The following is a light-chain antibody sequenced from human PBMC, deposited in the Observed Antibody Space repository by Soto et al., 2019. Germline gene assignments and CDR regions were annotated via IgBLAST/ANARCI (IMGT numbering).Light chain of an antibody. Sequence: DIQMTQSPSSLSASVGDRVTITCQASQHISIYLNWYQQKPGKAPKLLIYDAYNLEIGVPSRFSGSGSGTDFSLTINSLQPEDVATYVCQQYNNLPSFGPGTKVDIK. CDR1: QHISIY. CDR2: DAY. J-gene: IGKJ3*01. CDR3: QQYNNLPS. V-gene: IGKV1-33*01.